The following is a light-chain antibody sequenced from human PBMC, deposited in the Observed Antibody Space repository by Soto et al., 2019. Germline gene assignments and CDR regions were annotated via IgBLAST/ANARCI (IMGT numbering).Light chain of an antibody. CDR1: QSLVYSDGNTY. V-gene: IGKV2-30*01. CDR3: MQGTHWPRYT. Sequence: DVVMTQSPLSLPVTLGQPASISCRSSQSLVYSDGNTYLSWFQQRPGQSPRRLIYKISNRDSGVPDRFSGSVSGTDFTLEISRVEAEDVGVYYCMQGTHWPRYTFGQGTKLEIK. CDR2: KIS. J-gene: IGKJ2*01.